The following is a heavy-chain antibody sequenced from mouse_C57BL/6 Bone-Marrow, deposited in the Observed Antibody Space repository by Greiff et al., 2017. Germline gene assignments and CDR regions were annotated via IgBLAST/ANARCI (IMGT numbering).Heavy chain of an antibody. D-gene: IGHD2-5*01. CDR1: GYTFTSYW. CDR3: ARGERAYYSTYYAMDY. V-gene: IGHV1-69*01. J-gene: IGHJ4*01. Sequence: VQLQQPGAELVMPGASVKLSCKASGYTFTSYWMHWVKQRPGQGLEWIGEIDPSDSYTNYNQKFKGKSTLTVDKSSSTAYMQLSSLTSEDSAVYYCARGERAYYSTYYAMDYWGQGTSVTVSS. CDR2: IDPSDSYT.